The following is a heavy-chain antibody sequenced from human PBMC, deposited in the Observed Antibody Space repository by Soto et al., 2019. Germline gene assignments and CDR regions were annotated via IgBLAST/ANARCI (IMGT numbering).Heavy chain of an antibody. CDR3: ARDLKALKRVIAVAGNGYYYYYGMAV. V-gene: IGHV1-69*13. D-gene: IGHD6-19*01. CDR2: IIPIFGTA. CDR1: GGTFSSYA. Sequence: VASVKVSCKASGGTFSSYAISWVRQAPGQGLEWMGGIIPIFGTANYAQKFQGRVTITADESTSTAYMELSSLRSEDTAVYYCARDLKALKRVIAVAGNGYYYYYGMAVWGQGTTVPVSS. J-gene: IGHJ6*02.